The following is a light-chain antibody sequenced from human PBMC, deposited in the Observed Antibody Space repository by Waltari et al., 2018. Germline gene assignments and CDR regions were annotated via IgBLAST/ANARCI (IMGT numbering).Light chain of an antibody. CDR3: QQTYNSPPWT. V-gene: IGKV1-39*01. CDR1: QSISTY. J-gene: IGKJ1*01. Sequence: DIQMTQSPSSLSSSVGDRVTINRRASQSISTYLNWYQQKPGQAPKLLIFAASSLQSGVPSRFSGSGSGTDFTLTIRSLQPEDFATYYCQQTYNSPPWTFGQGTKVEIK. CDR2: AAS.